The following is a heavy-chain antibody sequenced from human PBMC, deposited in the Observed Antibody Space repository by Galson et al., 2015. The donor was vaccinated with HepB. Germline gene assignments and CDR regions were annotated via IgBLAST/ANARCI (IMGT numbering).Heavy chain of an antibody. CDR2: IEAIDSRT. CDR1: GFTFSNHA. V-gene: IGHV3-23*01. J-gene: IGHJ5*02. CDR3: ARVLKLATWGFDP. Sequence: SLRLSCAASGFTFSNHAMTWVRQAPGKGLEWPSGIEAIDSRTYHAESVKGRFTISRDNSKNTVYLRMNGLRVDDTAVYFCARVLKLATWGFDPWGQGTLVTVSS. D-gene: IGHD1-1*01.